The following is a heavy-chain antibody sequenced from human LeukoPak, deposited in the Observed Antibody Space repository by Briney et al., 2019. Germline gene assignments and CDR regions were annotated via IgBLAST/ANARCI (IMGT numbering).Heavy chain of an antibody. CDR2: IYYSGST. V-gene: IGHV4-59*08. Sequence: SETLSLTCTVSGGSINNYYWSWIRQPPGKGLEWIAFIYYSGSTKYNPSLKSRVTISVDTSKNQFSLRLSSVTAADTAVYYCARYVVYGSGKYYFDYWGQGTLVTVSS. CDR3: ARYVVYGSGKYYFDY. J-gene: IGHJ4*02. CDR1: GGSINNYY. D-gene: IGHD3-10*01.